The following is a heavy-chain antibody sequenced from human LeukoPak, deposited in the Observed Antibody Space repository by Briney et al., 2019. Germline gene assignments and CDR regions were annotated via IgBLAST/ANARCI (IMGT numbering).Heavy chain of an antibody. CDR1: GFTVSSNY. Sequence: QPGGSLRLSCAASGFTVSSNYMSWVRQAPGKGLEWVSVIYSGGSTYYADSVKGRFTISRDNSKNTLYLQMNSLRAEDTAVYYCARAFSDQIGDYYYGMDVWGQGTTVTVSS. CDR3: ARAFSDQIGDYYYGMDV. V-gene: IGHV3-53*01. D-gene: IGHD3-10*01. J-gene: IGHJ6*02. CDR2: IYSGGST.